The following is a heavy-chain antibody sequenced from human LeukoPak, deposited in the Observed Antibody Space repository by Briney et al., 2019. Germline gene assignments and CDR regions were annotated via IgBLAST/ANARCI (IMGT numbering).Heavy chain of an antibody. CDR1: GFSISDYS. D-gene: IGHD1-26*01. Sequence: GGSLRLSCAAFGFSISDYSMHWVRQAPGKGLEWVSYIGTTAIYAESLKGRFTISRDNAKKSLDLEMNSLRVEDTALYYCAKVGTWELQRVFENWGQGTLVTVSS. CDR3: AKVGTWELQRVFEN. J-gene: IGHJ4*02. V-gene: IGHV3-69-1*01. CDR2: IGTTAI.